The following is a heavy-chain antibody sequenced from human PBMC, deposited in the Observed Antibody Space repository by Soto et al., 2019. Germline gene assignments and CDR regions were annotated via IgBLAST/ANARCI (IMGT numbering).Heavy chain of an antibody. CDR1: GGSISSYY. CDR3: ARQGTYPYYFDY. V-gene: IGHV4-59*08. Sequence: SETLSLTCTVSGGSISSYYWSWIRQPPGKGLEWIGYIYYSGSTNYNPSLKSRVTISVDTSKNQFSLKLSSVTAADTAVYYCARQGTYPYYFDYWGQGTLVTVSS. D-gene: IGHD2-2*01. CDR2: IYYSGST. J-gene: IGHJ4*02.